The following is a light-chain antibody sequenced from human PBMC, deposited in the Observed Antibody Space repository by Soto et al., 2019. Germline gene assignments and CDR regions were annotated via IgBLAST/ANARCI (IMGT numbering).Light chain of an antibody. CDR3: SSYAGSNNFGV. Sequence: QSVLTQPASASGSPGQSVTISCTGTSSDVGGYNYVSWYQQHPGKAPKLMIYEVNKRPSGVPVCFSGSKSGNTASLTVSGLQAEDEAYYYCSSYAGSNNFGVFGTGTKVTVL. CDR1: SSDVGGYNY. J-gene: IGLJ1*01. CDR2: EVN. V-gene: IGLV2-8*01.